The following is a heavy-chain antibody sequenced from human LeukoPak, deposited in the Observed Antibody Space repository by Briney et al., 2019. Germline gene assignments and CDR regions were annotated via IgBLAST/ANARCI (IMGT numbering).Heavy chain of an antibody. J-gene: IGHJ4*02. CDR1: GFTFTNYA. CDR3: AKYRDYHFDF. Sequence: GGSLRLSCAASGFTFTNYAMGWVRRAPGKGLEWVSDISGSGFTSYADSVKGRSTIFRDNSKNTLYLQMNRLRDEDTALYYCAKYRDYHFDFWGQGTLVTVSS. V-gene: IGHV3-23*01. D-gene: IGHD4-17*01. CDR2: ISGSGFT.